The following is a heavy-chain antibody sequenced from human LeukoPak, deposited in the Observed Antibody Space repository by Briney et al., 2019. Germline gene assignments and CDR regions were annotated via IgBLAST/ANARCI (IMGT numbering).Heavy chain of an antibody. CDR2: ISGSGGST. Sequence: GSLILSGAASGFTFSSYAMSWVRQAPGKGLEWVSAISGSGGSTYYADSVKGRFTISRDNSKNTLYLQMNSLRAEDTAVYYCAKVGSLVPIFDYWGQGTLVTVSS. CDR1: GFTFSSYA. D-gene: IGHD1-26*01. V-gene: IGHV3-23*01. J-gene: IGHJ4*02. CDR3: AKVGSLVPIFDY.